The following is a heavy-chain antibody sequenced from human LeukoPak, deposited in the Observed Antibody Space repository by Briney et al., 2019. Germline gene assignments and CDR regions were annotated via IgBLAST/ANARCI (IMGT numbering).Heavy chain of an antibody. D-gene: IGHD2-2*02. CDR2: INHSGST. J-gene: IGHJ5*02. CDR3: ARGPYCRSTSCYTNWFDP. V-gene: IGHV4-34*01. Sequence: PSETLSLTCAVYGGSFSGYYWSWIRQPPGKGLEWIGEINHSGSTNYNPSLKSRVTISVDTSKNQFSLKLSSVTAADTAVYYCARGPYCRSTSCYTNWFDPWGQGTLVTVSS. CDR1: GGSFSGYY.